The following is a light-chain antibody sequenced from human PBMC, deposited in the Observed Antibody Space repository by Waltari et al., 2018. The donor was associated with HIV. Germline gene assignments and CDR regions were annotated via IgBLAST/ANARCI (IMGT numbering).Light chain of an antibody. CDR1: QDLSSY. V-gene: IGKV1-8*01. CDR2: GGA. CDR3: QQYYNYPRT. J-gene: IGKJ1*01. Sequence: AIRMTQSPSSFSASTGDRVTITCRASQDLSSYLAWYQQKPGKAPNLLIYGGATLQTGVPSRFSGSVSGTDFTLTISCLQSEDFATYYCQQYYNYPRTFGQGTKVEIK.